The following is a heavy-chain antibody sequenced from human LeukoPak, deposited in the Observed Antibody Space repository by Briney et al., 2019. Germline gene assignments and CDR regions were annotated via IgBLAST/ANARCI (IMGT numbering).Heavy chain of an antibody. Sequence: GGSLRLSCAASGFTFSKYWMLWVRQAPGKGLESVSRINTDGTVTTYADSVKGRFTVSRDNADNNKVLQNDNVRDEDKAFDYRGNEQLLASPPVSRGQGTPVTVSS. CDR3: GNEQLLASPPVS. V-gene: IGHV3-74*01. D-gene: IGHD1/OR15-1a*01. J-gene: IGHJ1*01. CDR2: INTDGTVT. CDR1: GFTFSKYW.